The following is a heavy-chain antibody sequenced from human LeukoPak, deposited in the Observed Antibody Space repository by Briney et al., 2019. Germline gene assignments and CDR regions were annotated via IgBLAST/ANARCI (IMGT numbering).Heavy chain of an antibody. V-gene: IGHV3-49*03. CDR1: GFTFGDYA. J-gene: IGHJ4*02. D-gene: IGHD3-10*01. Sequence: GGSLRLSCTASGFTFGDYAMSWFRQAPGRGLEWVGFIRSKAYGGTTEYAASVKGRFTISRDDSKSIAYLQMNSLKTEDTAVYYCTRDNSQGSGSSFDYWGQGTLVTVSS. CDR2: IRSKAYGGTT. CDR3: TRDNSQGSGSSFDY.